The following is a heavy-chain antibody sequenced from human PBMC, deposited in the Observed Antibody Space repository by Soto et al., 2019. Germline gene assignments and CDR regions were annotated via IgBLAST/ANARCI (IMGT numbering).Heavy chain of an antibody. V-gene: IGHV3-33*01. CDR3: ARDLSGVVVPAAMWGNYFDY. Sequence: GGSLRLSCAASGFTFSSYGMHWVRQAPGKGLEWVAVIWYDGSNKYYADSVKGRFTISRDNSKNTLYLQMNSLRAEDTAVYYCARDLSGVVVPAAMWGNYFDYWGQGTLVTVSS. CDR2: IWYDGSNK. J-gene: IGHJ4*02. D-gene: IGHD2-2*01. CDR1: GFTFSSYG.